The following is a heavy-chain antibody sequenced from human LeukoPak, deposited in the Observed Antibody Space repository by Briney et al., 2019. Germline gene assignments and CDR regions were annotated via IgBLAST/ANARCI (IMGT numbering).Heavy chain of an antibody. CDR2: ISGSGGST. V-gene: IGHV3-23*01. D-gene: IGHD5-18*01. Sequence: TGGSLRLSCAASGFTFSNYALSWVRQAPGKGLEWVSGISGSGGSTYYADSVKGRFTISRDNSKNTMYLQMNSLRAEDTAVYYCAKRIQSAMATGYWGQGTLVTVSS. J-gene: IGHJ4*02. CDR1: GFTFSNYA. CDR3: AKRIQSAMATGY.